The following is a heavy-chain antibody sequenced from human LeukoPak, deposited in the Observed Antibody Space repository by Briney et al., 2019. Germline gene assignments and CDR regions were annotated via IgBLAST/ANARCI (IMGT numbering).Heavy chain of an antibody. V-gene: IGHV1-69*13. Sequence: SVKVSCTASGGTFSSYAISWVRQAPGQGLEWMGGIIPIFGTANYAQKFQGRVTITADESTSTAYMELSSLRSEDTAVYYCASTALYYDILTGYYDYWGQGTLVTVSS. CDR2: IIPIFGTA. D-gene: IGHD3-9*01. J-gene: IGHJ4*02. CDR1: GGTFSSYA. CDR3: ASTALYYDILTGYYDY.